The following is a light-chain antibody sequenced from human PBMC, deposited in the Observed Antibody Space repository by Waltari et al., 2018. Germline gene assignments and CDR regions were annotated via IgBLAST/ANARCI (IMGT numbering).Light chain of an antibody. CDR1: HFASNS. CDR2: DDN. Sequence: SYVLTQPPSVSVAPGQGAKIPCVGNHFASNSVHWYQQRPGQAPVLVVYDDNERPSGIPERFSGSTAGNTATLTISRAEAGDEADYYCQVWDSRSDSGVFGGGTKLTVL. CDR3: QVWDSRSDSGV. V-gene: IGLV3-21*02. J-gene: IGLJ3*02.